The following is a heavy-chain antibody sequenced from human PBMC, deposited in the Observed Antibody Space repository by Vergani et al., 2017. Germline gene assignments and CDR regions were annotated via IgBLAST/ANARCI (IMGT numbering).Heavy chain of an antibody. Sequence: QVQLQESGPGLVKPSETLSLTCAVSGYSISSCYYWCWLRPPPGKRREWIGNIYHSGSTYYNPSLKSRVTISVDTSKNKFSLKLGYVTAADTAVYYCARLSGGYWGRGTLVTVSS. J-gene: IGHJ2*01. D-gene: IGHD6-25*01. V-gene: IGHV4-38-2*01. CDR1: GYSISSCYY. CDR2: IYHSGST. CDR3: ARLSGGY.